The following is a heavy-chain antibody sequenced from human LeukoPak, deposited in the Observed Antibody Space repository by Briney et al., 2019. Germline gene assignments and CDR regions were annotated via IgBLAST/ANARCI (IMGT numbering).Heavy chain of an antibody. J-gene: IGHJ5*02. Sequence: ASVTVSCKVSGYTLTELSMHWVRQAPGKGREGMGGFDPEDGETIYAQKFQGRVTMTEDTSTDTAYMELSSLRSEDTAVYYCATSGYTSGWFDPWGQGTLVTVSS. CDR3: ATSGYTSGWFDP. CDR2: FDPEDGET. V-gene: IGHV1-24*01. CDR1: GYTLTELS. D-gene: IGHD5-24*01.